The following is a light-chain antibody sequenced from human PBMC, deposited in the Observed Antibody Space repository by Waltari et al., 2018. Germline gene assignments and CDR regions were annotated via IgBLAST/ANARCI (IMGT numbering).Light chain of an antibody. Sequence: QSALTQPASVSGSPGQSITISCTGTSSDVGGYNYGSWYQQHPGKASKLRIYDVSNRRSGVSNRFSGSKSGNTAALTISGLQAEDEADYYCSSYTSSSDWVFGGGTKLTVL. J-gene: IGLJ3*02. CDR3: SSYTSSSDWV. V-gene: IGLV2-14*03. CDR2: DVS. CDR1: SSDVGGYNY.